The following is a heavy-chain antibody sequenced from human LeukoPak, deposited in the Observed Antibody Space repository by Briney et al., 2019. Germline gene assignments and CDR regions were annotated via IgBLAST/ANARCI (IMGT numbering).Heavy chain of an antibody. CDR1: GFTFSNYSMN. CDR2: IYYSGST. D-gene: IGHD3-22*01. J-gene: IGHJ3*02. CDR3: ARQRLLPGGNAFDI. Sequence: GSLRLSCAASGFTFSNYSMNWVRQPPGKGLEWIGSIYYSGSTYYNPSLKSRVTISVDTSKNQFSLKLSSVTAADTAVYYCARQRLLPGGNAFDIWGQGTMVTVSS. V-gene: IGHV4-39*01.